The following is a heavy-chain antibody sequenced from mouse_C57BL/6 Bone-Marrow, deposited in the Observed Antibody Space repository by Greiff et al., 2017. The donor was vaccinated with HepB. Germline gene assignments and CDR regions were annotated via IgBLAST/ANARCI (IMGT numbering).Heavy chain of an antibody. J-gene: IGHJ4*01. Sequence: EVQVVESGGGLVKPGGSLKLSCAASGFTFSDYGMHWVRQAPEKGLEWVAYISSGSSTIYYADTVKGRFTISRDNAKNTLYLQITSLRSEDTAMYYCAYYGRSLYAMDDWGQGTSVTVSS. CDR2: ISSGSSTI. CDR1: GFTFSDYG. D-gene: IGHD1-1*01. V-gene: IGHV5-17*01. CDR3: AYYGRSLYAMDD.